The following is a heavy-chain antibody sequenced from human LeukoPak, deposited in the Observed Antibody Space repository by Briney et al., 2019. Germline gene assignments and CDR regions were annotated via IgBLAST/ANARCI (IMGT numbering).Heavy chain of an antibody. Sequence: GGSLRLSCAASGFTFSSYWMSWVRQAPGKGLEWVANIKQDGSEKYYVDSVKGRFTISRDNAKNSLYLQMNSLRAEDTAVYYCARGGILTGYSPFDYWCQGALVTVSS. V-gene: IGHV3-7*01. CDR3: ARGGILTGYSPFDY. CDR1: GFTFSSYW. CDR2: IKQDGSEK. D-gene: IGHD3-9*01. J-gene: IGHJ4*02.